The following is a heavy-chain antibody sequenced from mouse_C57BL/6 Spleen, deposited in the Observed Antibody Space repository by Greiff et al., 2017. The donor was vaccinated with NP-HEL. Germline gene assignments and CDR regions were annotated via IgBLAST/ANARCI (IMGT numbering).Heavy chain of an antibody. Sequence: QVQLQQSGAELVKPGASVKISCKASGYAFSSYWMNWVKQRPGKGLEWIGQIYPGDGDTNYNGKFKGKATLTADKSSSTAYVQLSSLTSEDSAVYLCARNSDFDSSPGYAMDYWGQGTSVTVSS. CDR1: GYAFSSYW. V-gene: IGHV1-80*01. CDR3: ARNSDFDSSPGYAMDY. CDR2: IYPGDGDT. J-gene: IGHJ4*01. D-gene: IGHD1-1*01.